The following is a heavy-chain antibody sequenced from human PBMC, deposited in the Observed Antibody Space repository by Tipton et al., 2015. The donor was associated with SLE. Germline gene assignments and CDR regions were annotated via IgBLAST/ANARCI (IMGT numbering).Heavy chain of an antibody. CDR3: ARTVSNYYGMDV. CDR1: GFNFSIFA. CDR2: IYGDGTT. V-gene: IGHV3-23*03. J-gene: IGHJ6*02. Sequence: SLRLSCAASGFNFSIFAMSWVRQAPGKGLEWVSVIYGDGTTYYADSVKGRFTISRDNSKNTLYLQMNSLRAEDTAVYYCARTVSNYYGMDVWGQGTTVTVSS.